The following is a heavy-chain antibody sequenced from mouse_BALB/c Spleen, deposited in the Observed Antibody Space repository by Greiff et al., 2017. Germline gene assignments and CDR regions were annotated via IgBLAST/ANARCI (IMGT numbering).Heavy chain of an antibody. CDR3: ARSEDYRYDEVAMDY. CDR2: IYPGDGDT. J-gene: IGHJ4*01. D-gene: IGHD2-14*01. Sequence: QVQLKQSGAELARPGASVKLSCKASGYTFTSYWMQWVKQRPGQGLEWIGAIYPGDGDTRYTQKFKGKATLTADKSSSTAYMQLSSLASEDSAVYYCARSEDYRYDEVAMDYWGQGTSVTVSS. CDR1: GYTFTSYW. V-gene: IGHV1-87*01.